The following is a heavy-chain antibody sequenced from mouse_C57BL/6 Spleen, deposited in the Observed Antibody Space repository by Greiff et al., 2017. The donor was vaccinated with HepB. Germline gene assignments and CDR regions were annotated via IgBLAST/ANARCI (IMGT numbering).Heavy chain of an antibody. CDR3: ARSGFDYYGSSRYFDV. D-gene: IGHD1-1*01. V-gene: IGHV1-53*01. CDR2: INPSNGGT. J-gene: IGHJ1*03. CDR1: GYTFTSYW. Sequence: QVQLQPGTELVKPGASVKLSCKASGYTFTSYWMHWVKQRPGQGLEWIGNINPSNGGTNYNEKFKSKATLTIDKSSSTAYMQLSSLTSEDSAVYYCARSGFDYYGSSRYFDVWGTGTTVTVSS.